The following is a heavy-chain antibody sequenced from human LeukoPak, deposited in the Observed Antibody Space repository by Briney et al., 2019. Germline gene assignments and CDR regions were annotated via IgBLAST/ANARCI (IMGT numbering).Heavy chain of an antibody. CDR2: INHSGST. Sequence: SETLSLTCAVYGGSFSDYYWSWIRQPPGKGLEWIGEINHSGSTNYNPSLKSRVTISVDTSKNQFSLKLSSVTAADTAVYYCARGRYPPQLWGQGTLVTVSS. D-gene: IGHD6-13*01. J-gene: IGHJ4*02. CDR1: GGSFSDYY. V-gene: IGHV4-34*01. CDR3: ARGRYPPQL.